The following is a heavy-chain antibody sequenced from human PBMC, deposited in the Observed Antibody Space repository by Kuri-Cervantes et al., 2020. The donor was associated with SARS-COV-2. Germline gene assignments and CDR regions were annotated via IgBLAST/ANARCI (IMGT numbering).Heavy chain of an antibody. Sequence: GGSLRLSCAASGFTFSSYGMHWVRQAPGKGLEWVAVIWYDGSNKYYADSVKDRFTISRDNSKNTLYLQMNSLRAEDTAVYYCARESKYPMMYYYYGMDVWGQGTTVTVSS. CDR1: GFTFSSYG. J-gene: IGHJ6*02. CDR3: ARESKYPMMYYYYGMDV. CDR2: IWYDGSNK. D-gene: IGHD3-22*01. V-gene: IGHV3-33*01.